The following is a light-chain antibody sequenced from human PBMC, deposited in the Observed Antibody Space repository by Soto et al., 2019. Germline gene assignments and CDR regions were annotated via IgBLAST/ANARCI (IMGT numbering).Light chain of an antibody. Sequence: QSVLTQPASVSGSPGQSITISCTGTSSDVGAYTYVSWYQQHPGRAPKLMIYEVSNRPSGVSNRFSGSKSGNTASLTISGVQAEDEADYYCSSYTSSRTHIFGEGTKVTVL. J-gene: IGLJ2*01. V-gene: IGLV2-14*01. CDR3: SSYTSSRTHI. CDR2: EVS. CDR1: SSDVGAYTY.